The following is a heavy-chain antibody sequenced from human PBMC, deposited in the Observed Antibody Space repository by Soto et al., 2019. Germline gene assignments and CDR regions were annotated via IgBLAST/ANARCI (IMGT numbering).Heavy chain of an antibody. J-gene: IGHJ4*02. Sequence: ASVKVSCKASGYTFTSYYMHWVRQAPGQGLEWMGIINPSGGSTSYAQKFQGRVTMTRDTSTSTVYTELSSLRSEDTAVYYCARDRSTGKFDYWGQGTLVTVSS. D-gene: IGHD3-9*01. CDR3: ARDRSTGKFDY. CDR1: GYTFTSYY. CDR2: INPSGGST. V-gene: IGHV1-46*01.